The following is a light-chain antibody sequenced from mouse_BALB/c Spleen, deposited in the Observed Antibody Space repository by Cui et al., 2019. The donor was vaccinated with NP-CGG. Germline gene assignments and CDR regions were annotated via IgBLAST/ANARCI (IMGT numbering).Light chain of an antibody. Sequence: QAVVTLESVPTTLPGETVTLTCRSSTGAVTTSNYADWVQEKPDHLFTGLIGGTNNRAPGVPARFSGSLIGDKAALTITGAQTEDEAIYFCALWYSNHWVFGGGTKLTVL. V-gene: IGLV1*01. CDR3: ALWYSNHWV. J-gene: IGLJ1*01. CDR1: TGAVTTSNY. CDR2: GTN.